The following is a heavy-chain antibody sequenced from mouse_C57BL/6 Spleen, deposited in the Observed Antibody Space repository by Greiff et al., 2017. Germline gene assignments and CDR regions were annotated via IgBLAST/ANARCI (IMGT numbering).Heavy chain of an antibody. V-gene: IGHV1-64*01. CDR1: GYTFTSYW. CDR3: ARWRGYAMDY. J-gene: IGHJ4*01. Sequence: VQLQQPGAELVKPGASVKLSCKASGYTFTSYWMHWVKQRPGQGLEWIGMIHPNSGSTNYNEKFKSKATLTVDTSSSTAYMQLSSLTSEDSAVYYCARWRGYAMDYWGQGTSVTVSS. CDR2: IHPNSGST.